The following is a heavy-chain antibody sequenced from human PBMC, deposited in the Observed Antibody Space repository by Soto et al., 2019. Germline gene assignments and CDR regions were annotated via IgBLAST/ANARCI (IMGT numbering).Heavy chain of an antibody. CDR2: IYPGDSDT. CDR3: ARHLNYDILTGPYPYFFDY. Sequence: PGESLKISCKGSGYSFTSYWIGWVRQMPGKGLEWMGIIYPGDSDTRYSPSFQGQVTISADKSISTAYLQWSSLKASDTAMYYCARHLNYDILTGPYPYFFDYRGQGSSVIVSS. V-gene: IGHV5-51*01. CDR1: GYSFTSYW. J-gene: IGHJ4*02. D-gene: IGHD3-9*01.